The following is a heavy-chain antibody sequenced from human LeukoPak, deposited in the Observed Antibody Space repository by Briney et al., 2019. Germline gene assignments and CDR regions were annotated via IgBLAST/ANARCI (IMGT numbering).Heavy chain of an antibody. V-gene: IGHV3-74*01. CDR2: VNSDESTT. CDR3: AKGGPYSSGFDY. CDR1: GFTLNGYW. D-gene: IGHD6-19*01. J-gene: IGHJ4*02. Sequence: GGSLGLSCAAPGFTLNGYWMHWVRQAPGKGLVWVSRVNSDESTTSYADSVKGRFTISRDNSKNTLYLQMNSLRAEDTAVYYCAKGGPYSSGFDYWGQGTLVTVSS.